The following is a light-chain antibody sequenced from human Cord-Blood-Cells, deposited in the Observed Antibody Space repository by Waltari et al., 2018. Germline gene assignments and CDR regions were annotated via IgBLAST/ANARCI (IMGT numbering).Light chain of an antibody. CDR1: KLGDKY. V-gene: IGLV3-1*01. J-gene: IGLJ3*02. CDR2: QDS. CDR3: QAWDSSTAWV. Sequence: SYELTQPPSVSVSPGQPASITCSGDKLGDKYACWYQKKPGQSPVLVIYQDSKRPSGIPERFSGSNSGNTATLTISGTQAMDEADYYCQAWDSSTAWVFGGGTKLTVL.